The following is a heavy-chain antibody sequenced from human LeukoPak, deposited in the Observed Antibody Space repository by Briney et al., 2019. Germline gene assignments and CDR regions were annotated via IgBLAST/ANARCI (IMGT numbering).Heavy chain of an antibody. CDR3: AKGGAGARYDFWSGHPNWFDP. D-gene: IGHD3-3*01. CDR2: ISGSGVST. Sequence: GSLRLSCAASGFTFSSYAMSWVRQAPGKGLEWVSGISGSGVSTYYADSVKGRFTISRDNSKNTLYLQMNSLRAEDTAVYYCAKGGAGARYDFWSGHPNWFDPWGQGTLVTVSS. CDR1: GFTFSSYA. J-gene: IGHJ5*02. V-gene: IGHV3-23*01.